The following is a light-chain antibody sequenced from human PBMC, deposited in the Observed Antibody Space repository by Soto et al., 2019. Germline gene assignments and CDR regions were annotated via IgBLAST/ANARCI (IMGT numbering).Light chain of an antibody. Sequence: QSALTQPASVSGSPGQSIIISRTGTSSDVGGYNYVSWYQQHPGKAPKLMIYEVSNRPSGVSNRFSGSKSGNTASLTISGLQAEDEADYYCSSYTSSSTLVFGTGTKLTVL. CDR3: SSYTSSSTLV. CDR1: SSDVGGYNY. V-gene: IGLV2-14*01. J-gene: IGLJ1*01. CDR2: EVS.